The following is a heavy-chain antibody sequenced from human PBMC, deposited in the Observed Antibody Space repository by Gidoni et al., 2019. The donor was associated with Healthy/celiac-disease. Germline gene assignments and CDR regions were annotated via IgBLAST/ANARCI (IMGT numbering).Heavy chain of an antibody. CDR1: GGSISSGGYY. J-gene: IGHJ3*02. V-gene: IGHV4-31*03. D-gene: IGHD3-22*01. CDR3: ARDPNYYYDSSGIPGAFDI. CDR2: IYYSGST. Sequence: QVQLQESGPGLVRPSQTLSLTCTVSGGSISSGGYYWSWIRQHPGKGLEWIGYIYYSGSTYYNPSLKSRVTISVDTSKNQFSLKLSSVTAADTAVYYCARDPNYYYDSSGIPGAFDIWGQGTMVTVSS.